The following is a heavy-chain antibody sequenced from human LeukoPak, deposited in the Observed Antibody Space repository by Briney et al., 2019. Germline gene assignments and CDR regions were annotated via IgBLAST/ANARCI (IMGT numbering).Heavy chain of an antibody. CDR3: ARHSGYYYARDAFDI. V-gene: IGHV4-39*01. D-gene: IGHD3-22*01. J-gene: IGHJ3*02. CDR1: AGFLSNSNYY. Sequence: SETLSLTCAVSAGFLSNSNYYWGWIRQPPRKGLEWIGSIYYSGSTYYKPSLESRDTLSVDTSKNQFSPMLSSVTAADTAVYYCARHSGYYYARDAFDIWGQGTLVTVSS. CDR2: IYYSGST.